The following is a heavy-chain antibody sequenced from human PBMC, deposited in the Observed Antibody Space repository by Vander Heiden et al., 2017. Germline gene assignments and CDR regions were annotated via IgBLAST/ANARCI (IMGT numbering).Heavy chain of an antibody. Sequence: QVQLVASGGGVVQPGRSLRLPGAPSGFTFSSYAMHGVRQAPGKGLEWVAVISYDGSNKYYADSVKGRFTISRDNSKNTLYLQMNSLRAEDTAVYYCARAGAARLFDYWGQGTLVTVSS. CDR2: ISYDGSNK. D-gene: IGHD6-6*01. CDR3: ARAGAARLFDY. CDR1: GFTFSSYA. V-gene: IGHV3-30-3*01. J-gene: IGHJ4*02.